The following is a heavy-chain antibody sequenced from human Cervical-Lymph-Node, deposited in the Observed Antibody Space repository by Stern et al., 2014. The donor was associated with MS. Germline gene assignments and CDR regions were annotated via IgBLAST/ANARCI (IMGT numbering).Heavy chain of an antibody. D-gene: IGHD2-2*01. Sequence: QVQLVQSGAEVKKPGASVKVSCKASGYTFTSYGISWVRQAPGQGLEWLGWISAYNGNTNYAQKLQGRVTMTTDTSTSTAYMELRSLRSDDTAVYYCARDPGYCSSTSCAREDYWGQGTLVTVSS. CDR1: GYTFTSYG. J-gene: IGHJ4*02. V-gene: IGHV1-18*01. CDR3: ARDPGYCSSTSCAREDY. CDR2: ISAYNGNT.